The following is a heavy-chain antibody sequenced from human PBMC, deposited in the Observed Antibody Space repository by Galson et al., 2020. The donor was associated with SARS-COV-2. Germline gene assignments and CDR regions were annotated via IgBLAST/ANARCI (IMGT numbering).Heavy chain of an antibody. D-gene: IGHD1-26*01. V-gene: IGHV4-59*01. CDR1: GGSISSYY. CDR3: ARWLDGGSYSDAFDI. Sequence: SETLSLTCTVSGGSISSYYWSWIRQPPGKGLEWIGYIYYSGSTNYNPSLKSRVTISVDTSKNQFSLKLSSVTAADTAVYYCARWLDGGSYSDAFDIWGQGTMVTVSS. CDR2: IYYSGST. J-gene: IGHJ3*02.